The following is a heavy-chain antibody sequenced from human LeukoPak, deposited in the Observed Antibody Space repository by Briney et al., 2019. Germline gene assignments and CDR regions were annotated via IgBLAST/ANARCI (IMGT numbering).Heavy chain of an antibody. J-gene: IGHJ4*02. CDR1: GFTFSSSG. CDR3: AKDTRSPNSGFYHY. CDR2: VSHDGSKR. D-gene: IGHD1-26*01. Sequence: PGGSLRLSCAASGFTFSSSGMHWVRQAPGKGLEWVSTVSHDGSKRYYGDSVRGRFIISRDNSRDTVYLQMNSLRGEDTAVYFCAKDTRSPNSGFYHYWGQGTPVTVSS. V-gene: IGHV3-30*18.